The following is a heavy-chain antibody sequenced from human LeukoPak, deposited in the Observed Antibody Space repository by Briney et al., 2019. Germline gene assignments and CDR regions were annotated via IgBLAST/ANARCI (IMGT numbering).Heavy chain of an antibody. D-gene: IGHD3-22*01. Sequence: SETLSLTCAVYGGSFSGYYWSWIRQPPGKGLEWIGEINHSGSTNYNPSLKSRVTISVDTSKNQFSLKLSSVTAADTAVYYCARPSDSSKLEYFQHWGQGTLVTVSS. CDR1: GGSFSGYY. J-gene: IGHJ1*01. CDR3: ARPSDSSKLEYFQH. V-gene: IGHV4-34*01. CDR2: INHSGST.